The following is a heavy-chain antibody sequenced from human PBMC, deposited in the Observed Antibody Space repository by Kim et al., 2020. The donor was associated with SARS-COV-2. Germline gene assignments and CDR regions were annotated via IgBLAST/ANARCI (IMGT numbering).Heavy chain of an antibody. V-gene: IGHV1-69*13. J-gene: IGHJ5*02. D-gene: IGHD3-10*01. CDR2: IIPIFGTA. CDR1: GGTFSSYA. Sequence: SVKVSCKASGGTFSSYAISWVRQAPGQGLEWMGGIIPIFGTANYAQKFQGRVTITAGESTSTAYMELSSLRSEDTAVYYCARAITMVRGVIDEGSWFDPWGQGTLVTVSS. CDR3: ARAITMVRGVIDEGSWFDP.